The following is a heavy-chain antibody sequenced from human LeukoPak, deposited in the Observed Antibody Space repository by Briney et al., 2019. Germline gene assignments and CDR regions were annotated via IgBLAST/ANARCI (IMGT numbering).Heavy chain of an antibody. J-gene: IGHJ3*02. CDR3: ARGQHQSPHWSSHVLRYFDWLGAFDI. V-gene: IGHV3-53*01. CDR2: IYSGGST. D-gene: IGHD3-9*01. CDR1: GFTVSSNY. Sequence: PGGSLRLSCAASGFTVSSNYMSWVRQAPGKGLEWVSVIYSGGSTYYADSVKGRFTISRDNSKTTLYLQMNSLRAEDTAVYYCARGQHQSPHWSSHVLRYFDWLGAFDIWGQGTMVTVSS.